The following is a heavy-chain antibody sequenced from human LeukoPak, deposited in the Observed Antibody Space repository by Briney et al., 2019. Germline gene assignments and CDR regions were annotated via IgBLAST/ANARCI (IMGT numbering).Heavy chain of an antibody. Sequence: PSETLSLTCTVSGGSISSSSYYWGWIRQPPGKGLEWIGSIYYSGSTYYNPSLKSRVTISVDTSKNQFSLKLSSVTAADTAVYYCARVGAADYWGQGTLVTVSS. CDR2: IYYSGST. D-gene: IGHD1-26*01. CDR3: ARVGAADY. J-gene: IGHJ4*02. V-gene: IGHV4-39*01. CDR1: GGSISSSSYY.